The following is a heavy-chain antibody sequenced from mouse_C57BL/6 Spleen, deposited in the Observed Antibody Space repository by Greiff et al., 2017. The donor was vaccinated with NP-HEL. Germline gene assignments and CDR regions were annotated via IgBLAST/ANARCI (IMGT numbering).Heavy chain of an antibody. Sequence: QVQLQQSGAELARPGASVKLSCKASGYTFTSYGISWVKQRTGQGLEWIGEIYPRSGNTYYNEKFKGKATLTADKSSSTAYMELRSLTSEDSAVYFCARFYDYEGYYAMDYWGQGTSVTVSS. CDR2: IYPRSGNT. D-gene: IGHD2-4*01. CDR1: GYTFTSYG. CDR3: ARFYDYEGYYAMDY. V-gene: IGHV1-81*01. J-gene: IGHJ4*01.